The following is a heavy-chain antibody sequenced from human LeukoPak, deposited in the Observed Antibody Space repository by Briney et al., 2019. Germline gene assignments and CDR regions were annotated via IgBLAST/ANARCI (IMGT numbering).Heavy chain of an antibody. Sequence: SGTLSLTCAVSGDSISSNHWWSWVRQSPGRGLEWIGEIYPSGSTNYNSSLKSRVTISLDKSKNQFSLKLTSVTAADTAIYYYARLRGDLYRPFDFWGQGTLVTVSS. D-gene: IGHD3-16*01. J-gene: IGHJ4*02. CDR3: ARLRGDLYRPFDF. CDR1: GDSISSNHW. V-gene: IGHV4-4*02. CDR2: IYPSGST.